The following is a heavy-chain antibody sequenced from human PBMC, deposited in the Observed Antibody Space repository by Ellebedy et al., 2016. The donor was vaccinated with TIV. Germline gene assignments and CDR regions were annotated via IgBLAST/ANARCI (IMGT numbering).Heavy chain of an antibody. Sequence: ASVKVSCXASGYTFTSYGISWVRQAPGQGLEWMGWISAYNGNTNYAQKLQGRVTMTTDTSTSTAYMELRSLRSDDTAVYYCARDQDYGGTPGFDYWGQGTLVTVSS. D-gene: IGHD4-23*01. J-gene: IGHJ4*02. CDR3: ARDQDYGGTPGFDY. CDR2: ISAYNGNT. CDR1: GYTFTSYG. V-gene: IGHV1-18*01.